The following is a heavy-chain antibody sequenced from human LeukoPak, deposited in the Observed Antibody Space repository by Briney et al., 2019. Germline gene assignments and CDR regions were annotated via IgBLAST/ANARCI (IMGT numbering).Heavy chain of an antibody. CDR2: IWYDGSNK. CDR1: GFTFSSYA. Sequence: PGRSLRLSCAASGFTFSSYAMHWVRQAPGKGLEWVAIIWYDGSNKYYSDSVKGRFTISRDNSKNTLYLQMNSLGAEDTAVYYCARVAGHDIRGLITYYFDDWGQGTLVTVSS. V-gene: IGHV3-33*08. CDR3: ARVAGHDIRGLITYYFDD. D-gene: IGHD3-10*01. J-gene: IGHJ4*02.